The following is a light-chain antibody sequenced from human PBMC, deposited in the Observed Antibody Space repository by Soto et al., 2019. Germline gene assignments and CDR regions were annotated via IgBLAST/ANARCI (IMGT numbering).Light chain of an antibody. V-gene: IGKV1-39*01. J-gene: IGKJ4*01. Sequence: DIQMTQSPSSLSASVGDRVTITCRASQSISNFLNWYQQKPGKAPKLLIYAASSLQSGVPLRFSGSGSGTDFTLTISSLQSEDFAIYLCQQSYSSLTFGGGTKVEIK. CDR1: QSISNF. CDR3: QQSYSSLT. CDR2: AAS.